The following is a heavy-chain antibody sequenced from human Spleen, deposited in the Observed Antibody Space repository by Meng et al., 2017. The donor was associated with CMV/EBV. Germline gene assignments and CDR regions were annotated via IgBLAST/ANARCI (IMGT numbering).Heavy chain of an antibody. Sequence: GESLKISCAASGFTFSTYWMSWVRQAPGKGLEWVANINQDGGEKYYVDSVKGRFTISRDNAKNSLYLQMNSLRAEDTAVYYCARDYYNRSGWGGFDAWGQGTLVTVSS. CDR1: GFTFSTYW. V-gene: IGHV3-7*01. D-gene: IGHD3-22*01. CDR3: ARDYYNRSGWGGFDA. J-gene: IGHJ5*02. CDR2: INQDGGEK.